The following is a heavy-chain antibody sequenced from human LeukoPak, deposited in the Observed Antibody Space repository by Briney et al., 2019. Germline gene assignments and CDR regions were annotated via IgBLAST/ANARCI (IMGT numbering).Heavy chain of an antibody. CDR2: INHSGST. Sequence: SETLSLTCAVYGGSFGGYYWSWIRQPPGRGLEWIGEINHSGSTNYNPSLKSRVTISVDTSKNQFSLKLSSVTAADTAVYYCARLGKYCSSTSCHYYYGMDVWGQGTTVTVSS. D-gene: IGHD2-2*01. CDR3: ARLGKYCSSTSCHYYYGMDV. V-gene: IGHV4-34*01. CDR1: GGSFGGYY. J-gene: IGHJ6*02.